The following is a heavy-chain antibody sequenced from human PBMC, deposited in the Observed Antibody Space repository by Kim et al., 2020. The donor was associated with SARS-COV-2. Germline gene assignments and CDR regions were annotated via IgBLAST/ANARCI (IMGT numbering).Heavy chain of an antibody. CDR2: IYYSGST. D-gene: IGHD3-10*01. Sequence: SETLSLTCTVSGGSISSSSYYWGWIRQPPGKGLEWIGSIYYSGSTYYNQSLKSRVTISVDTSKNQFSLKLSSVTAADTAVYYCARDFITMVRGPDYYYGMDVWGQGTTVTVSS. J-gene: IGHJ6*02. V-gene: IGHV4-39*07. CDR1: GGSISSSSYY. CDR3: ARDFITMVRGPDYYYGMDV.